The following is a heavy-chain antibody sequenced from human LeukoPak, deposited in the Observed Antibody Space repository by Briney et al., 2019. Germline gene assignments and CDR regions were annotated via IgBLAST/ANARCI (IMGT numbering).Heavy chain of an antibody. J-gene: IGHJ4*02. CDR3: ARSYVGLGAPDY. Sequence: GGSLRLSCAASGFTFSSYSMNWVRQAPGKGLEWVSSISSSSRYIYNADSLKGRFTISRDNAKNSLYLQMNSLGAEDTAVYYCARSYVGLGAPDYWGQGTLVTVSS. CDR1: GFTFSSYS. D-gene: IGHD1-26*01. CDR2: ISSSSRYI. V-gene: IGHV3-21*01.